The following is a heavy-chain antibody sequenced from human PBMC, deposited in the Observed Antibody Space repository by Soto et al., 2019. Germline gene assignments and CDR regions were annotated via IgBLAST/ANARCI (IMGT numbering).Heavy chain of an antibody. CDR3: ATARRGTVSLLAD. D-gene: IGHD2-15*01. CDR1: GYPFTDIH. Sequence: QVQLLQSGAEVKKPGASVKVSCKTSGYPFTDIHIHWVRQAPGQGLEWMGWLNPNTGTTTYARNFQGRVSMTRDTSITTSYVELSGLKSDDTAFYYCATARRGTVSLLADWGQGTLVTVSS. J-gene: IGHJ4*02. V-gene: IGHV1-2*02. CDR2: LNPNTGTT.